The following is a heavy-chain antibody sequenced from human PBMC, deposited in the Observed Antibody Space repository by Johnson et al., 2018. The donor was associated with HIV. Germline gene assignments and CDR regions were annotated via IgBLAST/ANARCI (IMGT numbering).Heavy chain of an antibody. CDR2: FSIDGDST. J-gene: IGHJ3*02. D-gene: IGHD5-18*01. CDR3: ARKGGYGQAFDI. CDR1: GFTFSRFA. V-gene: IGHV3-64*01. Sequence: VQLLESGGGLVQPGGSLRLSCAASGFTFSRFAMHWVRQAPGKGLEYVSGFSIDGDSTYYANSVKGRFTISRDNSKNTLYLQMGGLRTEDMAVYYCARKGGYGQAFDIWGQGTLVTVSS.